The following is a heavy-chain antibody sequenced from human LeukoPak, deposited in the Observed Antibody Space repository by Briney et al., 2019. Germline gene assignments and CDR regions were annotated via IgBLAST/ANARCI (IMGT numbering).Heavy chain of an antibody. D-gene: IGHD2-15*01. Sequence: GGSLRLSCAASGFTFSDYYMSWIRQAPGKGLEWVSYISSSGSTIYYADSVKGRFTISRDNAKNTLYLQMDSLRAEDTAVYYCAREVVVVAATINWFDPWGQGTLVTVSS. J-gene: IGHJ5*02. CDR2: ISSSGSTI. CDR1: GFTFSDYY. CDR3: AREVVVVAATINWFDP. V-gene: IGHV3-11*01.